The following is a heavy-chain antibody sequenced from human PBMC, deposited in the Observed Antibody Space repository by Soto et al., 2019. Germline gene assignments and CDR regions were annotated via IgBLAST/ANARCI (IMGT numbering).Heavy chain of an antibody. V-gene: IGHV1-18*01. CDR2: ISGNNGNT. CDR3: VRDLAGKSSSSVRIPLFDF. D-gene: IGHD6-6*01. CDR1: GYSFSSFG. Sequence: QVQLVQSGAEVKKPGASVKVSCKASGYSFSSFGISWLRQAPGQGLEWMGWISGNNGNTNYAQKSKGRVTVTTDTSTTTAYMELRSLKSEDTAVYYCVRDLAGKSSSSVRIPLFDFWGQGTLVTVSS. J-gene: IGHJ4*02.